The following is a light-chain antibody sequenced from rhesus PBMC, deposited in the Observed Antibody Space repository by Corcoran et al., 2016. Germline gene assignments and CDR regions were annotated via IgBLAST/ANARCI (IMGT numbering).Light chain of an antibody. Sequence: DIQMTQSPSSLSASVGDSVTLTCRASENVNNYLNWYHQTPGKAPKLLIYKASPLQSGVPSRFRGSGAGTGYTFTSSSLQPEDVATYYCQQGDGTPYRFGQGTKVEIK. CDR2: KAS. V-gene: IGKV1-74*01. J-gene: IGKJ2*01. CDR3: QQGDGTPYR. CDR1: ENVNNY.